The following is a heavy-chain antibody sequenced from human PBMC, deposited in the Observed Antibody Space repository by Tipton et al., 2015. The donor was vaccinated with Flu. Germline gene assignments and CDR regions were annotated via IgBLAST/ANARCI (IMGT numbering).Heavy chain of an antibody. Sequence: GLVKPSETLSLTCTVSGASISDYYWNWIRQSPGKGLEWIGYIFHSGVTNYSPSLKSRATISMDTSKSQVSLKMRSVTAADTAMCYCARVDRGVNDYWGQGALVTVSS. J-gene: IGHJ4*02. V-gene: IGHV4-59*01. CDR3: ARVDRGVNDY. CDR1: GASISDYY. CDR2: IFHSGVT. D-gene: IGHD3-10*01.